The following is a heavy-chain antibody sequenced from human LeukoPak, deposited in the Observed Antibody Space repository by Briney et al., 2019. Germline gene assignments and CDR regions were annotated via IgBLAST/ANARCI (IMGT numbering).Heavy chain of an antibody. D-gene: IGHD1-1*01. V-gene: IGHV3-74*01. J-gene: IGHJ4*02. Sequence: PGGSLRLSCAASGFTFSSYWMHWVRQAPGKGLVWVSRINSDGSSTSYADSVKGRFTISRDNAENTLYPQINSLRAEDTAVYYCATDEAATGRLDYWGQGTLVTDSS. CDR3: ATDEAATGRLDY. CDR2: INSDGSST. CDR1: GFTFSSYW.